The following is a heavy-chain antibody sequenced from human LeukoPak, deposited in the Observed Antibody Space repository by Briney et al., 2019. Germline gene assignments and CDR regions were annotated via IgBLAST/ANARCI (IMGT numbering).Heavy chain of an antibody. Sequence: GGSLRLSCAASGFTFSSYGMHWVRQAPGKGLEWVAFIRYDGSNKYYADSVKGRFTISRDNSKNTLYLQMNSLRAEDTAVYYCAKASNLGYYYYYMDVWGQGTTVTVSS. J-gene: IGHJ6*03. V-gene: IGHV3-30*02. D-gene: IGHD3-16*01. CDR2: IRYDGSNK. CDR3: AKASNLGYYYYYMDV. CDR1: GFTFSSYG.